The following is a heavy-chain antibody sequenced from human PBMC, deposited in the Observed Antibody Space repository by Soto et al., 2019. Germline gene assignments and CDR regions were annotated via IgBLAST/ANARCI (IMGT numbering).Heavy chain of an antibody. J-gene: IGHJ6*02. D-gene: IGHD6-13*01. Sequence: QVQLQESGPGLVKPSQTLSLTCTVSGGSISSGDYYWSWIRQPPGKGLEWIGYIYYSGSTYYNPSLKSRFTISVDTSKNQFALKLSSVTAADTAVYYCARCIAAAGDYYYYGMDVWGQGTTVTVSS. CDR1: GGSISSGDYY. V-gene: IGHV4-30-4*01. CDR2: IYYSGST. CDR3: ARCIAAAGDYYYYGMDV.